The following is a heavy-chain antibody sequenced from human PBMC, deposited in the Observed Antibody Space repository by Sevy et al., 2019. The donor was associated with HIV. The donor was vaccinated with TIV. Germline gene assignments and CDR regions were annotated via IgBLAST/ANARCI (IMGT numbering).Heavy chain of an antibody. V-gene: IGHV3-15*01. CDR1: GFTFSNAW. Sequence: GGSLRLSCAASGFTFSNAWMSWVRQAPGKGLEWVGRIKSKTDGGTTDYAAPVKGRFTILREDSKNTLYLQMNRLKTVETDVYYCTKDGRITMVRGVIHFDYWGQGTLVTVSS. J-gene: IGHJ4*02. CDR3: TKDGRITMVRGVIHFDY. D-gene: IGHD3-10*01. CDR2: IKSKTDGGTT.